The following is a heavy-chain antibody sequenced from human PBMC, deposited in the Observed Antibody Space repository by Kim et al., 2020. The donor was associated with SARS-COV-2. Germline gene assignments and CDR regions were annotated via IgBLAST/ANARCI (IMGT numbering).Heavy chain of an antibody. J-gene: IGHJ6*02. Sequence: SETLSLTCAVYGGSFSGYYWSWIRQPPGKGLEWIGEINHSGSTNYNPSLKSRVTISVDTSKNQFSLKLSSVTAADTAVYYCARGRRWGAAAGMSNYYYGMDVWGQGTTVTVSS. V-gene: IGHV4-34*01. CDR2: INHSGST. CDR1: GGSFSGYY. D-gene: IGHD6-13*01. CDR3: ARGRRWGAAAGMSNYYYGMDV.